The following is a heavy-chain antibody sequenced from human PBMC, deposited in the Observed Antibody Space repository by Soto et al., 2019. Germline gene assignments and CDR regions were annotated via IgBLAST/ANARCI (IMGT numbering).Heavy chain of an antibody. J-gene: IGHJ6*02. CDR2: IYYSGST. CDR3: ARAGKPYYYGMDV. Sequence: PSETLSLTCTVAGGSISSYYWSWIRHPPGKGLEWIGYIYYSGSTNYNPSLKSRVTISVDTSKNQFSLKLSSVTAADTAVYYCARAGKPYYYGMDVWGQGTTVTVSS. CDR1: GGSISSYY. V-gene: IGHV4-59*01.